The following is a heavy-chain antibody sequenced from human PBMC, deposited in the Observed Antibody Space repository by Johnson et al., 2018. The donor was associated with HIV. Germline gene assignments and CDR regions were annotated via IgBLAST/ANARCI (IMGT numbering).Heavy chain of an antibody. D-gene: IGHD1-26*01. CDR1: GFTFDDYA. V-gene: IGHV3-9*01. CDR2: ISWNSGSI. Sequence: VQLVESGGGVVQPGRSLRLSCAASGFTFDDYAMYWVRQGPGKGLEWVSGISWNSGSIGYADSVKGRFTISRDSSKNTLYLQMNSLRAEDTAVYYCASAKSGSFDAFDIWGQGTMVTVSS. CDR3: ASAKSGSFDAFDI. J-gene: IGHJ3*02.